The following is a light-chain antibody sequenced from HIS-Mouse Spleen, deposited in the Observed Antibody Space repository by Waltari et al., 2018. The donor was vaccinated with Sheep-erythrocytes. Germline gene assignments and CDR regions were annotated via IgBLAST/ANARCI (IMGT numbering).Light chain of an antibody. CDR1: SSDVGGYNY. CDR2: DVS. J-gene: IGLJ1*01. Sequence: QSALTQPRSVSGAPGQSVTISCTGTSSDVGGYNYFSGYQQHPGKAPKLRIYDVSKRPSGVPDRFSGSKSGNTASLTISGLQAEDEADYYCCSYAGSYNHVFATGTKVTVL. CDR3: CSYAGSYNHV. V-gene: IGLV2-11*01.